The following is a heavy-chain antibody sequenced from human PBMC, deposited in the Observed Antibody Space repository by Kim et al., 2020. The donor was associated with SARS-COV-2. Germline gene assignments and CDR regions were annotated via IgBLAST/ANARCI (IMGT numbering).Heavy chain of an antibody. D-gene: IGHD3-10*01. CDR3: TTEDGSGSY. CDR2: GTQ. J-gene: IGHJ4*02. V-gene: IGHV3-15*01. Sequence: GTQDYAAPVKGRFTISRDDSKNTLYLQMNSLKTEDTAVYYCTTEDGSGSYWGQGTLVTVSS.